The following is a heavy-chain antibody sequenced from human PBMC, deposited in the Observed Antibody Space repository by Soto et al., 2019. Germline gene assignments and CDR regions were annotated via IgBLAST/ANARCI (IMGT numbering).Heavy chain of an antibody. CDR3: ARVRYTSSWTFTPPFDY. V-gene: IGHV1-18*01. CDR2: ISAYNGNT. CDR1: GYTFTSFG. Sequence: ASVKVSCKASGYTFTSFGISWVRQAPGQGLEWMGWISAYNGNTNYAQKLQDRVTMTTDTSTSTAYMELRSLRSDDTAVYYCARVRYTSSWTFTPPFDYWGQGTLVTVSS. D-gene: IGHD6-13*01. J-gene: IGHJ4*02.